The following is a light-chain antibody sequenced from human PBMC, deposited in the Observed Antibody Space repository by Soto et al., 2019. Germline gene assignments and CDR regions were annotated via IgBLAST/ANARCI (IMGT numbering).Light chain of an antibody. CDR2: GAS. CDR3: QQYGSSPWT. V-gene: IGKV3-20*01. CDR1: QSVSSSY. Sequence: IVLTQSPATLSLSPGERATLSCRASQSVSSSYLAWYQQKPGQAPRLLIYGASSRATGIPDRFSGSGSGTDFTLTISSLEPEDFAVYYCQQYGSSPWTFGQGTKVDIK. J-gene: IGKJ1*01.